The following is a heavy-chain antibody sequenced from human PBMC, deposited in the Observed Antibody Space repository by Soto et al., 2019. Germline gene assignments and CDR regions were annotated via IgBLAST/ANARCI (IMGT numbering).Heavy chain of an antibody. J-gene: IGHJ6*02. D-gene: IGHD5-12*01. CDR3: ARVRKNILARAPLSGYEMDV. CDR2: MNPNSGNA. CDR1: GYSFSSYD. V-gene: IGHV1-8*01. Sequence: QVQLVQSGAEVKKPGASVKVSCMSSGYSFSSYDINWVRQATGQGLEWMGWMNPNSGNAAYAQRFQGRVTMTRNTSIRRAYMELRGLTSEGAAVYVCARVRKNILARAPLSGYEMDVWGHGTAV.